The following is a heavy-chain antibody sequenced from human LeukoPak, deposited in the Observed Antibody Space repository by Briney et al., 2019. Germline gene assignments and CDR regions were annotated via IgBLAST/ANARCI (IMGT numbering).Heavy chain of an antibody. Sequence: SETLSLTCTVSGGSISSSSYYWGWIRQPPGKGLEWIGSIYCSGSTYYNPSLKSRVSISVDTSKNQFSLKLSSVTAADTAVYYCASLDYYDSSGYNWFDPWGQGTLVTVSS. D-gene: IGHD3-22*01. V-gene: IGHV4-39*01. J-gene: IGHJ5*02. CDR3: ASLDYYDSSGYNWFDP. CDR2: IYCSGST. CDR1: GGSISSSSYY.